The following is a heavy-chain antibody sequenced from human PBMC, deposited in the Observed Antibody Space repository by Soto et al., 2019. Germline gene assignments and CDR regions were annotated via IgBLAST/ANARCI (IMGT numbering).Heavy chain of an antibody. V-gene: IGHV4-34*01. CDR2: INHSGST. D-gene: IGHD2-21*01. CDR3: ARQPTTGDTDLWFDP. CDR1: GGSFSGYY. J-gene: IGHJ5*02. Sequence: SSETLSLTCAVYGGSFSGYYWSWIRQPPGKGLEWIGEINHSGSTNYNPSLASRVTVSVDTSKNEFSLKLRSVTAADTAVYYCARQPTTGDTDLWFDPWGQGTLVTVSS.